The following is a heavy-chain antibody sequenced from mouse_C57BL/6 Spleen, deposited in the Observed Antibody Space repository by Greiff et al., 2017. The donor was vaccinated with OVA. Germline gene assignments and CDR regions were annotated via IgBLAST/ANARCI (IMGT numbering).Heavy chain of an antibody. CDR3: ARSTGYYYAMDY. D-gene: IGHD4-1*01. CDR1: GYTFTSYW. CDR2: IDPSDSET. Sequence: VQLQQPGAELVRPGSSVKLSCKASGYTFTSYWMHWVKQRPIQGLEWIGNIDPSDSETPSNQKFKDKATLTVDKSSSTAYMQLSSLTSEDSAVYYCARSTGYYYAMDYWGQGTSVTVSS. V-gene: IGHV1-52*01. J-gene: IGHJ4*01.